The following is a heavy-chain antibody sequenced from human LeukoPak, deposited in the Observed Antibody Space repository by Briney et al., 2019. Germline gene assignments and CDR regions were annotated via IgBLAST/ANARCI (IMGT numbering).Heavy chain of an antibody. CDR2: IKQDGSAK. CDR1: GFIFSNYA. J-gene: IGHJ4*02. CDR3: ARVEASGYDYGAFDY. V-gene: IGHV3-7*01. Sequence: GGSLRLSCAASGFIFSNYAMNWVRQAPGKELQWVANIKQDGSAKYYVDSVKGRFTISRDNAKNSLYLQMNSLRAEDTAVYYCARVEASGYDYGAFDYWGQGTLVTVSS. D-gene: IGHD5-12*01.